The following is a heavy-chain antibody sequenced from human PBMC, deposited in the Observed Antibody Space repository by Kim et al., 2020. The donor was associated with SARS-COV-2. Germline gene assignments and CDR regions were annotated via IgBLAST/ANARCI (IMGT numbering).Heavy chain of an antibody. D-gene: IGHD6-19*01. CDR2: IIPIFGTA. CDR1: GGTFSSYA. CDR3: ASKASEYSSGWQYFDY. J-gene: IGHJ4*02. Sequence: SVKVSCKASGGTFSSYAISWVRQAPGQGLEWMGGIIPIFGTANYAQKFQGRVTITADESTSTAYMELSSLRSEDTAVYYCASKASEYSSGWQYFDYWGQGTLVTVSS. V-gene: IGHV1-69*13.